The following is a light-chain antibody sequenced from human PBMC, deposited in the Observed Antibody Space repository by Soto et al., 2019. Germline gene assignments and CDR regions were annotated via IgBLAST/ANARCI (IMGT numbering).Light chain of an antibody. J-gene: IGKJ4*01. CDR1: QFLSSY. CDR2: DTS. Sequence: VLTQSPATLSMAPGEIATLSCRASQFLSSYLAWYQQKPGQPPRLLIYDTSTRATGVPARFSGSRSGPEFTLTINSLQSEDFAIYYCQPYNILPLPFCGGAKVDIK. V-gene: IGKV3-15*01. CDR3: QPYNILPLP.